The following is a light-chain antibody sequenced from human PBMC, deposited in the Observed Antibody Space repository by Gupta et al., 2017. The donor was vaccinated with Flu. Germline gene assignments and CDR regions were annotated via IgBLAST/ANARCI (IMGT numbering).Light chain of an antibody. CDR3: QQRSNWPIT. CDR1: QSVSSL. V-gene: IGKV3-11*01. J-gene: IGKJ5*01. CDR2: AAS. Sequence: EIVLTQSSATLSLSPGERATLSCGASQSVSSLLAWYQQKPGQAPRLLIYAASNRATGIPARFSGSGSGTDFTITISSLEPEDFAVYYCQQRSNWPITFGQGTRLEIK.